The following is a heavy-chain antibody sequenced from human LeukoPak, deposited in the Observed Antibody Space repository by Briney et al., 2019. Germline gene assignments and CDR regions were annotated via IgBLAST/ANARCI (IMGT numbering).Heavy chain of an antibody. Sequence: PGGSLRLSCAASGFSFRNYGMHWVRQVPGKGLEWVAVIWGDGSNTDYADSVKGRLTISRDNSQHILYLHMSSLRAEDTAVYYCARDLMRDCSRSSCYAFDYWGQGTLVIVSS. J-gene: IGHJ4*02. CDR1: GFSFRNYG. CDR3: ARDLMRDCSRSSCYAFDY. V-gene: IGHV3-33*01. D-gene: IGHD2-2*01. CDR2: IWGDGSNT.